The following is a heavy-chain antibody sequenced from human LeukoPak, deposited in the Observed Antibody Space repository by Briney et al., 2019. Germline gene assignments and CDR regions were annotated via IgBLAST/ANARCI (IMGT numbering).Heavy chain of an antibody. CDR3: ARGYAYGDTGSFDY. D-gene: IGHD4-17*01. J-gene: IGHJ4*02. CDR1: GGSIRGLY. Sequence: PSETLSLTCTVSGGSIRGLYWSWIRQPPGKGLEWIGYIYYSGSTTYNPSLKSRVTISVDTSKNQFSLRLRSVTAADTALYYCARGYAYGDTGSFDYWGQGALSPSPQ. CDR2: IYYSGST. V-gene: IGHV4-59*01.